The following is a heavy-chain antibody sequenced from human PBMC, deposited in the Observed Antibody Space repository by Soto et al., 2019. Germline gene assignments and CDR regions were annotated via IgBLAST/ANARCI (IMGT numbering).Heavy chain of an antibody. J-gene: IGHJ6*02. Sequence: GGSLRLSCAASGFTFSSYAMSWVRQAPGKGLEWVSAISGSGGSTYYADSVKGRFTISRDNSKNTLYLQMNSLRAEDTAVYYCAKVDDFSLYYYGMDVWGQGTTVTVSS. V-gene: IGHV3-23*01. CDR2: ISGSGGST. CDR3: AKVDDFSLYYYGMDV. CDR1: GFTFSSYA. D-gene: IGHD3-3*01.